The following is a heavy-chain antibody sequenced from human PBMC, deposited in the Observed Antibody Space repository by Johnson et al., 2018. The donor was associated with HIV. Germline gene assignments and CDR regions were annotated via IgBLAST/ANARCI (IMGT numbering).Heavy chain of an antibody. J-gene: IGHJ3*02. D-gene: IGHD6-19*01. Sequence: VQLVESGGGLVQPGRSLRLSCAASGFSFDDYAMHWVRQPPGKGLEWVAAISWNTASIGYADSVKGRFTISRDNAKRSLYLQMNSLRAEYTALYYCAKDGKVAGTKSAFDIWGQGTMVTVSS. CDR1: GFSFDDYA. CDR3: AKDGKVAGTKSAFDI. V-gene: IGHV3-9*01. CDR2: ISWNTASI.